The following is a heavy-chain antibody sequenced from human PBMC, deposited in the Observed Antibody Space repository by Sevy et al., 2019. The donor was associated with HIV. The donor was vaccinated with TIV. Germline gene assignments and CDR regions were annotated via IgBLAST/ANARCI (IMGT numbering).Heavy chain of an antibody. CDR1: GFTFSSYA. V-gene: IGHV3-23*01. CDR3: AKDALRLGELSSPPSH. D-gene: IGHD3-16*02. CDR2: ISGSGGST. Sequence: GGSLRLSCAASGFTFSSYAMSWVRQAPGKGLEWVSAISGSGGSTYYADSVKGRFTISRDNSKNTLYLQMNSLRAEDTAVYYCAKDALRLGELSSPPSHWGQGTLVTVSS. J-gene: IGHJ1*01.